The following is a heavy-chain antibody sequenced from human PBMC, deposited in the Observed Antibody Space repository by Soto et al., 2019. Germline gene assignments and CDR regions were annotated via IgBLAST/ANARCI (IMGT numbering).Heavy chain of an antibody. Sequence: QVQLVESGGGVVQPGRSLRLSCAASGFTFSSYGMHWVRQAPGKGLEWVAVIRYDGSNKYYADSVKGRFTISRDNSKNTLYQQMNSLRAEDTAVYYCAIIGVAAESKPIDYWGQGTLVTVSS. CDR2: IRYDGSNK. V-gene: IGHV3-33*01. CDR1: GFTFSSYG. D-gene: IGHD6-19*01. J-gene: IGHJ4*02. CDR3: AIIGVAAESKPIDY.